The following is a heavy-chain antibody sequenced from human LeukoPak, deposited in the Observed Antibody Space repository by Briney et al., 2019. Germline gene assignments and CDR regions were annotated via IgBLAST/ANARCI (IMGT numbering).Heavy chain of an antibody. CDR3: ARRDSSFGMDV. Sequence: EGSLRLSCAASGFTFSSYGMHWVRQAPGKGLEWVAVIWSDGSNKYYGNSVKGRFTISRDNSKNTLYLQMDSLRAEDTAVYYCARRDSSFGMDVWGQGTTVTVFS. CDR1: GFTFSSYG. CDR2: IWSDGSNK. J-gene: IGHJ6*02. D-gene: IGHD3-22*01. V-gene: IGHV3-33*03.